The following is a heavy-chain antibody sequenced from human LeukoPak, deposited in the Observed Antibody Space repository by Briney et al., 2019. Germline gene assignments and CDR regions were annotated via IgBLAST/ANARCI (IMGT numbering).Heavy chain of an antibody. Sequence: GASVKVSCKASGYTFTSYAMNWVRQAPGQGLEWMGWINPNSGGTNYAQKFQGRVTMTRDTSISTAYMELSRLRSDDTALYYCARVHSSGYYNAFDIWGQGTMVTVSS. CDR3: ARVHSSGYYNAFDI. CDR1: GYTFTSYA. J-gene: IGHJ3*02. V-gene: IGHV1-2*02. CDR2: INPNSGGT. D-gene: IGHD3-22*01.